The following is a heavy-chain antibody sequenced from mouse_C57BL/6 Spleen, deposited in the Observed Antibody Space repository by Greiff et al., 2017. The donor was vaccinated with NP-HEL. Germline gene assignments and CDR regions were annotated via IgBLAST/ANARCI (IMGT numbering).Heavy chain of an antibody. CDR3: ARGDNWDGGDY. J-gene: IGHJ2*01. CDR2: IYPGDGDT. CDR1: GYAFSSYW. V-gene: IGHV1-80*01. D-gene: IGHD4-1*01. Sequence: VQLQQSGAELVKPGASVKISCKASGYAFSSYWMYWVKQRPGKGLEWIGQIYPGDGDTNYNGKFKGKAPLTADKSSSTAYMQLSSLTSEDSAVYFCARGDNWDGGDYWGQGTTLTVSS.